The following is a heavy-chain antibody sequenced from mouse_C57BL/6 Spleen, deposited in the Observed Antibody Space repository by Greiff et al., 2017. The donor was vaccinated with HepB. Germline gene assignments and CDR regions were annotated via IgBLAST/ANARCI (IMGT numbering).Heavy chain of an antibody. Sequence: QLQQSGPELVKPGASVKISCKASGYAFSSSWMNWVKQRPGKGLEWIGRIYPGDGDTNYNGKFKGKATLTGDKSSSTAYMQLSSLTSEDSAVYFCARDYYGSTSWFAYWGQGTLVTVSA. CDR3: ARDYYGSTSWFAY. D-gene: IGHD1-1*01. J-gene: IGHJ3*01. CDR1: GYAFSSSW. CDR2: IYPGDGDT. V-gene: IGHV1-82*01.